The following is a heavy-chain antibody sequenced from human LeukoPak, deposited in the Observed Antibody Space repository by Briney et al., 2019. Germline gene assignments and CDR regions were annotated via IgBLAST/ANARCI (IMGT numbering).Heavy chain of an antibody. J-gene: IGHJ4*02. Sequence: PSETLSLTCTVSGGSISSYYWSWIRQPPGKGLEWIGYIYYSGSTNYNPSLKSRVTISVDTSKNQFSLKLSSVTAADTAVYYCAKVRVFGNAILGGYYFDYWGQGTLVTVSS. V-gene: IGHV4-59*01. CDR2: IYYSGST. CDR1: GGSISSYY. CDR3: AKVRVFGNAILGGYYFDY. D-gene: IGHD2-8*01.